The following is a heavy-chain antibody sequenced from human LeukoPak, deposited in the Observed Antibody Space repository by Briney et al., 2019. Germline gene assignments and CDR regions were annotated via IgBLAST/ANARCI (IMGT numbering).Heavy chain of an antibody. Sequence: GGSLRLSCAASGFTFSSFAMDWVRQTPGKGLEWVSAISTTGGGTYYADAVRGRFTISRDNPKNTLYLQMNSLRAEDTAVYYCARVGMGVYFDYWGQGTLVTVSS. CDR2: ISTTGGGT. CDR3: ARVGMGVYFDY. D-gene: IGHD7-27*01. V-gene: IGHV3-23*01. CDR1: GFTFSSFA. J-gene: IGHJ4*02.